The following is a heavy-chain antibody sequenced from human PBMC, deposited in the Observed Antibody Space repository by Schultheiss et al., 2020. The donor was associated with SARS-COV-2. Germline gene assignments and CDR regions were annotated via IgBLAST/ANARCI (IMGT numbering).Heavy chain of an antibody. J-gene: IGHJ4*02. V-gene: IGHV3-23*01. CDR1: GFTFNSYA. CDR2: ISDSGGNT. Sequence: GGSLRLSCAASGFTFNSYAMNWVRQAPGKGLEWVSAISDSGGNTYYADSVKGRFTISRDNAENTLYLQMNSLRAEDTAVYYCARDHSSSLDYWGQGTLVTVSS. CDR3: ARDHSSSLDY. D-gene: IGHD6-13*01.